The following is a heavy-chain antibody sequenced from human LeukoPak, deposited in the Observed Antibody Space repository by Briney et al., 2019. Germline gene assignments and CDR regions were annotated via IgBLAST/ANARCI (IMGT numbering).Heavy chain of an antibody. CDR2: IWYDGSNR. D-gene: IGHD1-26*01. V-gene: IGHV3-33*01. J-gene: IGHJ4*02. CDR3: ARGGGATTPLDY. CDR1: GFTFSSYG. Sequence: GGSLRLSCAASGFTFSSYGMHWVRQAPGKGLEWVAVIWYDGSNRYYADSVKGRFTISRDNSKNTLYLQMNSLRAEDTAVYYCARGGGATTPLDYWGQGTLVTVSS.